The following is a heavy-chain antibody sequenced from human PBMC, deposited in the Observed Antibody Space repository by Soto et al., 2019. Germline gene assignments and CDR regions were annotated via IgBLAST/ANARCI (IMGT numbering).Heavy chain of an antibody. CDR3: ARDHKWDGMDV. Sequence: LSLTCSVSGGSFSSDSFIWSWVRQFPGKGLEWIGYINYSGTTYYNPSLRSRITMSVDTSKNQFSLNLSSVTAADTAVYYCARDHKWDGMDVWGQGTTVTVYS. CDR2: INYSGTT. D-gene: IGHD1-26*01. J-gene: IGHJ6*02. V-gene: IGHV4-31*03. CDR1: GGSFSSDSFI.